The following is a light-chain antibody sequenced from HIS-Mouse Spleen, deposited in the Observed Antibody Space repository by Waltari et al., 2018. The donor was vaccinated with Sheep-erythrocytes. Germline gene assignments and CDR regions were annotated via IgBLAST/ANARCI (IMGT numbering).Light chain of an antibody. CDR1: QVISSA. V-gene: IGKV1D-13*01. J-gene: IGKJ1*01. CDR2: DAS. Sequence: AIQLTQSPSSLSASVGDRVTITCRASQVISSALAWYQQKPGKAPKLLIYDASSLESGVPSRFSGSGAGTDFTLTISSLQPEDSATYYCQQFNNYPRTFGQGTKVEIK. CDR3: QQFNNYPRT.